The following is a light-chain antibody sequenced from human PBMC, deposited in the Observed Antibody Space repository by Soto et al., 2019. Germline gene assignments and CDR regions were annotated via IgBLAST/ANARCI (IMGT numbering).Light chain of an antibody. V-gene: IGLV2-11*01. CDR2: DVS. Sequence: QPALTQPRSVSGSPGQSVTISCTGTSSDVGGYNYVSWYQQHPGKAPKLMIYDVSKRPSGVPDRFSGSKSGNTASLTISGLQAEDEADYYCCSYAGSYNVVFGGGTKVTVL. CDR1: SSDVGGYNY. J-gene: IGLJ2*01. CDR3: CSYAGSYNVV.